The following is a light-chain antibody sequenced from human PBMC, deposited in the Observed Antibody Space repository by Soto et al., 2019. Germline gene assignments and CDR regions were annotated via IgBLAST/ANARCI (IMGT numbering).Light chain of an antibody. CDR3: QQYYSTPPLT. CDR2: WAS. J-gene: IGKJ2*01. V-gene: IGKV4-1*01. CDR1: QSVLYSSNNKNY. Sequence: DIVMTQSPDSLAVSLGERATINCKSSQSVLYSSNNKNYLAWYQQKPGQPPKLLIYWASTRESGVPDRFSGSRSGTDFTLTISSLQAEDVAVYYCQQYYSTPPLTFGQGTKLEIK.